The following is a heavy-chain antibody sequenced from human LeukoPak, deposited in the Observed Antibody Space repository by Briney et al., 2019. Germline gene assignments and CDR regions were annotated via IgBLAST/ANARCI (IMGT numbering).Heavy chain of an antibody. CDR1: GGSFSYYY. D-gene: IGHD6-13*01. V-gene: IGHV4-34*01. CDR2: INQSGST. J-gene: IGHJ6*03. CDR3: ARGVSEYSSSWYRLYYYYYMDV. Sequence: SETLSLTCAVYGGSFSYYYWSWIRQPPGKGLEWIGEINQSGSTNYNPSLKSRVTISVDTSKNQFSLKLSSVTAADTAVYYCARGVSEYSSSWYRLYYYYYMDVWGKGTTVTVSS.